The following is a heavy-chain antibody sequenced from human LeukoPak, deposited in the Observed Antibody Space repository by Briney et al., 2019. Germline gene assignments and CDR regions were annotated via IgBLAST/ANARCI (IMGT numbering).Heavy chain of an antibody. CDR2: INPNSGGT. J-gene: IGHJ1*01. Sequence: ASVKVSCKASGYTFTGYYMHWVRQAPGQGLEWMGWINPNSGGTNHAQKFQGWVTMTRDTSISTAYMELSRLRSDDTAVYYCARISYYYDSSGYFEYFQHWGQGTLVTVSS. V-gene: IGHV1-2*04. CDR3: ARISYYYDSSGYFEYFQH. CDR1: GYTFTGYY. D-gene: IGHD3-22*01.